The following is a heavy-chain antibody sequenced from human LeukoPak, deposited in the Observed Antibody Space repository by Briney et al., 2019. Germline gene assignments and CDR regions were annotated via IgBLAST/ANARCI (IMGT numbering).Heavy chain of an antibody. D-gene: IGHD2-21*02. J-gene: IGHJ4*02. CDR1: GYTFTSYY. V-gene: IGHV1-46*01. Sequence: ASVKVSCKASGYTFTSYYMHWVLQAPGHGLESMGIINPSGCSTTYAQKFQGRLTMTRDTSTSTVYMELSSLRSEDTAVYYCARPQGAYCGGDCYLDYWGQGTLVTVSS. CDR3: ARPQGAYCGGDCYLDY. CDR2: INPSGCST.